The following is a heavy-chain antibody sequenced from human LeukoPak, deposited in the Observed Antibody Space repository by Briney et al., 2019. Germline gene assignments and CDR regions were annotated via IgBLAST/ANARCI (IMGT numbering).Heavy chain of an antibody. CDR3: AKVLSTHYYDSSGYYPFDY. J-gene: IGHJ4*02. V-gene: IGHV3-23*01. CDR1: GFTFSSYA. D-gene: IGHD3-22*01. CDR2: ISGSGGST. Sequence: GGSLRVSCAASGFTFSSYAMSWVSQAPGKGLEWVSAISGSGGSTYYADSVKGRFTISRDNSKNTLYLQMNSLRAEDTAVYYCAKVLSTHYYDSSGYYPFDYWGQGTLVTVSS.